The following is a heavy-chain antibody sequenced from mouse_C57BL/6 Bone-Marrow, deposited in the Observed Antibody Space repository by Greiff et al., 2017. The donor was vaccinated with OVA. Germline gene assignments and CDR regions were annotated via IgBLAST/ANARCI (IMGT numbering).Heavy chain of an antibody. CDR2: INPSTGGT. CDR3: ARSYYGGFDY. J-gene: IGHJ2*01. Sequence: EVQRVESGPELVKPGASVKISCKASGYSFTGYYMNWVKQSPEKSLEWIGEINPSTGGTTYNQKFKAKATLTVDKSSSTAYMQLKSLTSEDSAVYYCARSYYGGFDYWGQGTTLTVSS. CDR1: GYSFTGYY. V-gene: IGHV1-42*01. D-gene: IGHD1-1*01.